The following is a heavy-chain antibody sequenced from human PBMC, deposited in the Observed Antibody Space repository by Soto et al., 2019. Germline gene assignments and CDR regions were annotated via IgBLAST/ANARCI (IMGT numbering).Heavy chain of an antibody. D-gene: IGHD4-17*01. CDR1: GFTFINYY. J-gene: IGHJ4*02. CDR3: VRAAYGSHPTWVSDY. CDR2: INPSGDST. Sequence: ASVKVSCKASGFTFINYYMHWVRQAPGQGLEWMGVINPSGDSTNYAQKFQGRVTMTRDTSTSTVYMDLSSLRAEDTAVYYCVRAAYGSHPTWVSDYWGQGVLVTVSS. V-gene: IGHV1-46*01.